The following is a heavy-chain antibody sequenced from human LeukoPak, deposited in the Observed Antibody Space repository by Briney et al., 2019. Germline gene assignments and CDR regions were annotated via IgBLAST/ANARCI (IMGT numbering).Heavy chain of an antibody. Sequence: GGSLRLSCAASGFTFSSSAMNWVRQAPGKGLEWVSPIRGSGDRTYYADSVKGRFTISRDNSKNTLFLQMNSLRAEDTAVYYCAKDNKAAAYYMDVWGKGTTVTVSS. CDR2: IRGSGDRT. CDR3: AKDNKAAAYYMDV. D-gene: IGHD2-15*01. J-gene: IGHJ6*03. V-gene: IGHV3-23*01. CDR1: GFTFSSSA.